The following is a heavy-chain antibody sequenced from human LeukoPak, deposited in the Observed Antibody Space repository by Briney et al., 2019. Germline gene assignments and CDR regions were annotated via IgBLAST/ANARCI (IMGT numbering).Heavy chain of an antibody. CDR2: INHSGST. V-gene: IGHV4-34*01. J-gene: IGHJ4*02. Sequence: KPSETLSLTCTVYGGSFSDYYWTWIRQPPGKGLEWIGEINHSGSTNYSPSLKSRVTISVDTSKNQFSLKLSSVTAADTAVYYCAREGYYYDSSGYYSLFDYWGQGTLVTVSS. CDR1: GGSFSDYY. D-gene: IGHD3-22*01. CDR3: AREGYYYDSSGYYSLFDY.